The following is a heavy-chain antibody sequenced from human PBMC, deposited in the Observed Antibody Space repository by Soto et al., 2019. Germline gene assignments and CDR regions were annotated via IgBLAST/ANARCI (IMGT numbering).Heavy chain of an antibody. V-gene: IGHV1-46*01. CDR2: INPSGVST. CDR1: GYTFSNYY. CDR3: ARGGNGDYVGYWHFDL. Sequence: QVQLVQSGAEVKKPGASVKVSCKASGYTFSNYYIHWVRLAPGLGLEWMGVINPSGVSTRYAKKFQDRVDMTRDMSTTTVYMELSSLRSEDTAVYFCARGGNGDYVGYWHFDLWGRGTLVTVSS. D-gene: IGHD4-17*01. J-gene: IGHJ2*01.